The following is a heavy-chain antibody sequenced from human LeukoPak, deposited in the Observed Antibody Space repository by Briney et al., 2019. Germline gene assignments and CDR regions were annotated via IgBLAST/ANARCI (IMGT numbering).Heavy chain of an antibody. CDR2: LYTSEST. CDR1: GGSISSGSYY. D-gene: IGHD5-18*01. CDR3: ARELGQYSYVYWFDY. V-gene: IGHV4-61*02. J-gene: IGHJ4*02. Sequence: SETLSHTCTVSGGSISSGSYYWSWIRQPAGKGLEWIVRLYTSESTNYNPSLQSRVTISIDTSKNKFSLKLSSVTAADTAVYFCARELGQYSYVYWFDYWGQGTLVTVSS.